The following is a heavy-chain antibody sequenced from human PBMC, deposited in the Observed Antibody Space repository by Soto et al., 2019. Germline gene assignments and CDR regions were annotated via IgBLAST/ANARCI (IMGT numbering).Heavy chain of an antibody. CDR2: IWYDGSNK. J-gene: IGHJ4*02. Sequence: QVQLVESGGGVVQPGRSLRLSCATSGFAFSNYGMHWVRQAPGKGLEWVALIWYDGSNKYYADSVKGRFTISRDNSKNTLYLQVNSMRAEDTAVYYCAGSPPGVAGRYYFAYWGQGTLVTVSS. CDR1: GFAFSNYG. V-gene: IGHV3-33*01. CDR3: AGSPPGVAGRYYFAY. D-gene: IGHD6-6*01.